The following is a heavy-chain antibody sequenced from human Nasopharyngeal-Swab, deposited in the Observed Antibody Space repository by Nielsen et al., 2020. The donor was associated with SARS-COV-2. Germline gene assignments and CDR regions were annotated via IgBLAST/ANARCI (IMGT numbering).Heavy chain of an antibody. Sequence: SETLSLTCTVSGGSISSSSYYWGWIRQPPGKGLEWIGSIYYSGSTYYNPSLKSRVTISVDTSKNQFSLKLSSVTAADTAVYYCARGKQPRRTYYYYMDVWGKGTTVTVSS. CDR2: IYYSGST. CDR1: GGSISSSSYY. D-gene: IGHD5-18*01. J-gene: IGHJ6*03. CDR3: ARGKQPRRTYYYYMDV. V-gene: IGHV4-39*01.